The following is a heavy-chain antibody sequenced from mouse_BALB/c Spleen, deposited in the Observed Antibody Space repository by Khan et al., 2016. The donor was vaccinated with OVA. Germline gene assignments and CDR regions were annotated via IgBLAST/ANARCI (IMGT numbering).Heavy chain of an antibody. Sequence: QVQLQQSGRELVKPGASVNMSCTTSDYSFINYYIHWVKQRPGQGLEWIGWIFPVDGRSKYNETFKGKTALTADKSSSTAYLLLSSLTTEDSAIYVRAISKYGSHWYFDDWGAGTAVTVSS. CDR1: DYSFINYY. CDR3: AISKYGSHWYFDD. D-gene: IGHD1-1*01. V-gene: IGHV1S56*01. J-gene: IGHJ1*01. CDR2: IFPVDGRS.